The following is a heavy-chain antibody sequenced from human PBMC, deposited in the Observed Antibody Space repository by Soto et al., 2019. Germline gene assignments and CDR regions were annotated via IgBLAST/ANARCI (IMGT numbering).Heavy chain of an antibody. D-gene: IGHD3-3*01. Sequence: ECLKISCKGAGYSCTSYWIGWVRQIPGKGLEWMGIIYPCDSDTRYSPSFQGQVTISADKSISTAYLQWSSLKASDTAMYYCASTLDFWSGYYRDYWGQGTLVTVSS. J-gene: IGHJ4*02. CDR1: GYSCTSYW. CDR2: IYPCDSDT. V-gene: IGHV5-51*01. CDR3: ASTLDFWSGYYRDY.